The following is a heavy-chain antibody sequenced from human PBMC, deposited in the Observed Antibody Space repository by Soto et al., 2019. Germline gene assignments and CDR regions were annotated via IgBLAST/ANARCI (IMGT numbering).Heavy chain of an antibody. Sequence: EVQLVESGGGLVKPGGSLRLSCAASGFTFSNAWMSWVRQAPGKGLEWVAVIKQDSSETYYVDSVKGRFTVSRDNAKKSLYLQMNTLRVEDTAVYYCVTDWGQLSGAWGQGVLVTVSS. CDR2: IKQDSSET. CDR3: VTDWGQLSGA. J-gene: IGHJ5*02. D-gene: IGHD3-16*01. CDR1: GFTFSNAW. V-gene: IGHV3-7*03.